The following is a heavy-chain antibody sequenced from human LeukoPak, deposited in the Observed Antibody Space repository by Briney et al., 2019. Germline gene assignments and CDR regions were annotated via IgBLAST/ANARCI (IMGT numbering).Heavy chain of an antibody. CDR3: ATLPYYDFWSGYQTDY. D-gene: IGHD3-3*01. CDR2: IYHSGST. Sequence: SETLSLTCAVSGGSISSSNWWSWVRQPPGKGLEWIGEIYHSGSTNYNPSLKSRVTISVDKSKNQFSLKLSSVTAADTAVYYCATLPYYDFWSGYQTDYWGQGTLVTVSS. V-gene: IGHV4-4*02. J-gene: IGHJ4*02. CDR1: GGSISSSNW.